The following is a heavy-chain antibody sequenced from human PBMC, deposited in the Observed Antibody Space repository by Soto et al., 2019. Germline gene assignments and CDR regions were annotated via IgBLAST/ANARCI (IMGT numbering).Heavy chain of an antibody. CDR3: ARTYYDILTGPTGYFDY. V-gene: IGHV2-70*20. D-gene: IGHD3-9*01. CDR1: GFSLSTSGMC. J-gene: IGHJ4*02. Sequence: ESGPTLVNPTQTLTLTCTFSGFSLSTSGMCVSWVRQPPGKALEWLALIDWDDDKYYSTSLKTRLTISKDTSKNQVVLTMTNMDPVDTATYYCARTYYDILTGPTGYFDYWGQGTLVTSPQ. CDR2: IDWDDDK.